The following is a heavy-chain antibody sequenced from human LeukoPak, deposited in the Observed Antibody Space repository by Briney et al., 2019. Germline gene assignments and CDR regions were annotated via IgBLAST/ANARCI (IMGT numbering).Heavy chain of an antibody. J-gene: IGHJ6*02. V-gene: IGHV5-51*01. Sequence: GESLKISCKGSGYSFTSYWIGWVRQMPGKGLEWMGIIYPGDSDTRYSPSFQGQVTISADKSISTAYLQWSSLKASDTAMYYCASSNWGSGYYYYGMDVWGQRTTVTVSS. CDR3: ASSNWGSGYYYYGMDV. CDR1: GYSFTSYW. D-gene: IGHD7-27*01. CDR2: IYPGDSDT.